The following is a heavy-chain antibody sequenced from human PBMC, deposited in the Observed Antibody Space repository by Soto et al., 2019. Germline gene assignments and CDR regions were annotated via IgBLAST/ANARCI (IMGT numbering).Heavy chain of an antibody. CDR2: INPGNGDT. J-gene: IGHJ6*02. V-gene: IGHV1-3*01. CDR3: ARTDCSSTSCYNYYYYGMDV. Sequence: ASVKVSCKTSGYSFTKYGLHWVRQAPGQRLEWMGWINPGNGDTKYSQKFQGRVTITRDTSATTAYMELSSLRSEDSAVLYCARTDCSSTSCYNYYYYGMDVWGQGTTVTVS. CDR1: GYSFTKYG. D-gene: IGHD2-2*01.